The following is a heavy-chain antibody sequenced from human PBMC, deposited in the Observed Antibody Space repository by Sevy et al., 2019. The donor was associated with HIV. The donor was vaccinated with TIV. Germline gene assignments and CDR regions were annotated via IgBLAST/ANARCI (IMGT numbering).Heavy chain of an antibody. J-gene: IGHJ6*04. Sequence: GGSLRLSCAASGFTFSNYWMSWVRQAPGKGLEWVAKIKEDGSEKQCVDSVKGRFTISRDNAKNSLYLQMNSLRAEDTAVYYCARGSRLRDVWGKGTTVTVSS. D-gene: IGHD3-16*01. CDR3: ARGSRLRDV. CDR2: IKEDGSEK. CDR1: GFTFSNYW. V-gene: IGHV3-7*01.